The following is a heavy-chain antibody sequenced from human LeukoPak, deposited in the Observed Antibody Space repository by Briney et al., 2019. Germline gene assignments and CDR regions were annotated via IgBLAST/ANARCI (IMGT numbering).Heavy chain of an antibody. V-gene: IGHV3-23*01. Sequence: GGSLRLSCAASGFTFSSYDMSWVRQAPGKGLEWVSGISGSGASTYYADSVRGRFTISRDNSKNTLHLQMNSLRAEDTAVYYCANDGSGRRSFDLWGQGTVVSVSS. CDR3: ANDGSGRRSFDL. D-gene: IGHD3-10*01. CDR2: ISGSGAST. J-gene: IGHJ5*02. CDR1: GFTFSSYD.